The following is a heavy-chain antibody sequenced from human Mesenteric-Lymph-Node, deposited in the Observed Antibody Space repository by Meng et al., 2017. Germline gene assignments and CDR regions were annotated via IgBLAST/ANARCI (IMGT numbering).Heavy chain of an antibody. CDR2: IYHSGST. CDR1: GGSISSSNW. D-gene: IGHD3-10*01. CDR3: ARRSYYYGLYYYYGMDV. J-gene: IGHJ6*02. Sequence: SETLSLTCAVSGGSISSSNWWSWVRQPPGKGLEWIGEIYHSGSTNYYPSLKSRVTISVDKSKNQFSLKLSSVTAADTAVYYCARRSYYYGLYYYYGMDVWGQGTTVTVSS. V-gene: IGHV4-4*02.